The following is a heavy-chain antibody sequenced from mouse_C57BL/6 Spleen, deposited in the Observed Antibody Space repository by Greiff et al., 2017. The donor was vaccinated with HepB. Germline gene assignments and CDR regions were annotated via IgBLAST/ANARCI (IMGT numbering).Heavy chain of an antibody. CDR1: GYTFTSYW. Sequence: QVQLQQPGAELVKPGASVKMSCKASGYTFTSYWITWVKQRPGQGLEWIGDIYPGSGSTNYNEKFKSKATLTVDTSSSTAYMQLSSLTSEDSAVYYCARGAGDYYGSSLYGYFDVWGTGTTVTVAS. V-gene: IGHV1-55*01. CDR2: IYPGSGST. J-gene: IGHJ1*03. CDR3: ARGAGDYYGSSLYGYFDV. D-gene: IGHD1-1*01.